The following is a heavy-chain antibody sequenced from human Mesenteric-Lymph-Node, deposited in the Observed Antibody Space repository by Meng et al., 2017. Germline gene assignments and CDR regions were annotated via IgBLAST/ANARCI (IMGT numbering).Heavy chain of an antibody. V-gene: IGHV3-11*04. CDR2: ISNTGNTI. J-gene: IGHJ4*02. Sequence: QVQLVESGGGLVKPGGSLRLSCAASGFSFSDYYMSWIRQAPGKGLEWVSYISNTGNTIYYADSVKGRFTISRDNAKNSLYLQMNSLRAEDTAVYYCASSIATRPVADSWGQGTLVTVSS. CDR3: ASSIATRPVADS. CDR1: GFSFSDYY. D-gene: IGHD6-6*01.